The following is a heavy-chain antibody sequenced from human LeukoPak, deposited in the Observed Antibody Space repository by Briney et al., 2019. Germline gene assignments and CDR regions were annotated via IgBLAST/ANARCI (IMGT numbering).Heavy chain of an antibody. V-gene: IGHV1-18*01. CDR1: GYTFTSYG. CDR3: VRSLLAVAGPMGPSY. J-gene: IGHJ4*02. CDR2: ISAYNGNT. Sequence: ASVKVSCKASGYTFTSYGISWVRQAPGQGLEWMGWISAYNGNTNYAQKLQGRVTMTTDTSTSTAYMELRSLRSDDTAVYYCVRSLLAVAGPMGPSYWGQGTLVTVSS. D-gene: IGHD6-19*01.